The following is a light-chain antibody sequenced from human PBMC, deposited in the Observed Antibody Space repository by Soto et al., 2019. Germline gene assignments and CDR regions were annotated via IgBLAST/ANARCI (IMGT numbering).Light chain of an antibody. V-gene: IGKV3-11*01. CDR3: QQRSNWPLT. Sequence: EIVLTQSPATLSLSPGERATLSCRASQSSSNYLAWYQQKPGQAPRLLIYDASNRATGIPARFSGSGSGTDFTLTISSLEPEDFAVYYCQQRSNWPLTFGPGTKVDIK. CDR2: DAS. J-gene: IGKJ3*01. CDR1: QSSSNY.